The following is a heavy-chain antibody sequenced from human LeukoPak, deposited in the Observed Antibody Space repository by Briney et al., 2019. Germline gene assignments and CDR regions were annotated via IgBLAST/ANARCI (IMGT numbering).Heavy chain of an antibody. Sequence: GRSLRPSWAASGPTSSTYAMHWVRQAPGRGLGWVAVIPYEGTNKYYADSVKGRFTISRDNSKNTLYLQMSSVGAEDTAVYYCARAYDILTGYYVFWGQGTLVTVSS. CDR1: GPTSSTYA. V-gene: IGHV3-30-3*01. D-gene: IGHD3-9*01. CDR3: ARAYDILTGYYVF. J-gene: IGHJ4*02. CDR2: IPYEGTNK.